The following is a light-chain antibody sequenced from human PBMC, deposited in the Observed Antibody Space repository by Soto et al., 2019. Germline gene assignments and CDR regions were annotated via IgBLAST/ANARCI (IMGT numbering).Light chain of an antibody. CDR3: QQRRDWPIT. Sequence: IVLTQSAATLSLYPGERATLSCRASQSLNTYLAWYQQKPGQAPRLLIYDASYRATGVPGRFSGSGSGTDYTLTISSLEPEDFAVYYCQQRRDWPITFGPGTKVDVK. V-gene: IGKV3-11*01. CDR1: QSLNTY. CDR2: DAS. J-gene: IGKJ3*01.